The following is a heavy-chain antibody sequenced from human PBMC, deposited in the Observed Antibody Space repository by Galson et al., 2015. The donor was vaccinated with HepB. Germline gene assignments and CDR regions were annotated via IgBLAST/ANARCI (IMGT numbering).Heavy chain of an antibody. V-gene: IGHV4-59*08. CDR3: ARHVNSYVGYCSSTSCYGGENWFDP. J-gene: IGHJ5*02. Sequence: ETLSLTCTVSGGSISSYYWSWIRQPPGKGLEWIGYIYYSGSTNYNPSLKSRVTISVDTSKNQFSLKLSSVTAADTAVYYCARHVNSYVGYCSSTSCYGGENWFDPWGQGTLVTVSS. D-gene: IGHD2-2*01. CDR2: IYYSGST. CDR1: GGSISSYY.